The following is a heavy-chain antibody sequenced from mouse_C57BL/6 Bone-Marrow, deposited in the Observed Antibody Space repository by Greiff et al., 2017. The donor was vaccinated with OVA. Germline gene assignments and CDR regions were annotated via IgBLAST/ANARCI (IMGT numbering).Heavy chain of an antibody. V-gene: IGHV1-74*01. CDR2: IHPSDSDT. CDR3: ALTPIYYGNPSWFAY. D-gene: IGHD2-1*01. Sequence: VQLQQPGAELVKPGASVKVSCKASGYTFTSYWMHWVKQRPGQGLEWIGRIHPSDSDTNYNQKFKGKATLTVDKSSSTSYMQLSSLTSDDSAVYYCALTPIYYGNPSWFAYWGQGTLVTVSA. J-gene: IGHJ3*01. CDR1: GYTFTSYW.